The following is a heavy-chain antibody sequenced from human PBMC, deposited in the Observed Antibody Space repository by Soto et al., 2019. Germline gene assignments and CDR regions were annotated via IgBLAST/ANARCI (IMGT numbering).Heavy chain of an antibody. V-gene: IGHV3-21*06. D-gene: IGHD3-9*01. CDR2: ITGSSSYI. CDR3: ARLVASETGYGMDV. J-gene: IGHJ6*02. CDR1: GFIFSSHN. Sequence: XESLRLSCAASGFIFSSHNMNWVRQAPGKGLEWVSSITGSSSYIFYADSVKGRFTISRDNAKNTVYLQMNSLRAEDTGVYYCARLVASETGYGMDVWGQGTTVTVSS.